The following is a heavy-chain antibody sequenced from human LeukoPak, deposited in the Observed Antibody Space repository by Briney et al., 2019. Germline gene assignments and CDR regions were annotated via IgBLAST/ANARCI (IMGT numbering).Heavy chain of an antibody. CDR3: TREGTAIDWFDP. Sequence: GASVKVSCKASGYTFTGYYMHWVRQATGQGLEWMGWMNPNSGNTDYAQKFQGRVTMTRNTSISTAYMELSSLRSEDTAVYYCTREGTAIDWFDPWGQGTLVTVSS. J-gene: IGHJ5*02. V-gene: IGHV1-8*02. D-gene: IGHD5-18*01. CDR1: GYTFTGYY. CDR2: MNPNSGNT.